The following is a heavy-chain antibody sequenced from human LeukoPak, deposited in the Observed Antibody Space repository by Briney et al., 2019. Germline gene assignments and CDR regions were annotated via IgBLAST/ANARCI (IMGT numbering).Heavy chain of an antibody. J-gene: IGHJ5*02. Sequence: ASVKVSCKASGYTFNTYYIHWVRQAPGQGLEWMGIANPSSGVTSNAQKFQGRLSMTKDTSTSTAYMELSSLRSDDTAVYYCAKVWQENMIGVVFDPWGQGTVVSVFS. CDR3: AKVWQENMIGVVFDP. CDR2: ANPSSGVT. V-gene: IGHV1-46*02. D-gene: IGHD3-16*01. CDR1: GYTFNTYY.